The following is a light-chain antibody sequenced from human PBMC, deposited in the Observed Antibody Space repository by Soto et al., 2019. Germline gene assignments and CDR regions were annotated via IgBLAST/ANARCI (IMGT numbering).Light chain of an antibody. J-gene: IGKJ2*01. CDR2: DAS. CDR3: QQRSNWPPYT. CDR1: QSVSSY. V-gene: IGKV3-11*01. Sequence: EIVLTQSPATLSLSPGERATLSCRASQSVSSYLAWYQQKPGQAPRLLIYDASNRATGIPARFSGSGSGTDLTLTISSLDPEDFAVYYCQQRSNWPPYTFGQGTKLEIK.